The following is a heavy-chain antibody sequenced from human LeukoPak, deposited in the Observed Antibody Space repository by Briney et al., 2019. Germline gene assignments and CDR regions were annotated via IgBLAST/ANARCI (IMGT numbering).Heavy chain of an antibody. CDR3: ARIPNSSGWYEVSWYFDY. CDR2: IYYSGST. Sequence: PSETLSLTCTVSGGSISSYYWSWIRQPPGKGLEWIGYIYYSGSTNYNPSLKSRVTISVDTSKNQFSLKLSSVTAADTAVYYCARIPNSSGWYEVSWYFDYWGQGTLVTVSS. D-gene: IGHD6-19*01. CDR1: GGSISSYY. J-gene: IGHJ4*02. V-gene: IGHV4-59*08.